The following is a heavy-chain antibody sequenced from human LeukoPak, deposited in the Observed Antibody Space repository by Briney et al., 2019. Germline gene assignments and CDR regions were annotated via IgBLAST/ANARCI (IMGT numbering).Heavy chain of an antibody. CDR2: IWYDGSNK. V-gene: IGHV3-33*01. J-gene: IGHJ4*02. CDR3: ARALFNYDSSGLTY. D-gene: IGHD3-22*01. CDR1: GFTFSSYG. Sequence: GRSLRLSCAASGFTFSSYGMHWVRQAPGKGLEWAAPIWYDGSNKYYADSVKGRFTISRDNSKNTLYLQMNSLRAEDTAVYYCARALFNYDSSGLTYWGQGTLVTVSS.